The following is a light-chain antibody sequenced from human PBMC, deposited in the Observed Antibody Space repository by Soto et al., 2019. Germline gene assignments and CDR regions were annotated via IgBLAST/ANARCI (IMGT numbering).Light chain of an antibody. CDR3: QQYGTSKLT. J-gene: IGKJ4*01. V-gene: IGKV3-20*01. Sequence: TQSPATLSLSPGERATLSCRASQSVNNDYLAWYQQRPGQSPSLLIYGASTRLTGIPDRFSGSGSGTDFTLTISGLEPEDFAIYYCQQYGTSKLTFGGGTKVDIK. CDR1: QSVNNDY. CDR2: GAS.